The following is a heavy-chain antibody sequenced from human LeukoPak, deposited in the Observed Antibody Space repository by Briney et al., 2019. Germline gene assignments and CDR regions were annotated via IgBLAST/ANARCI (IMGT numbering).Heavy chain of an antibody. Sequence: GGSLRLSCAASGFTLFWHVMHWVRQAPGKPLEYVSFIHHNGDITSYADPVRGRFTVSRDNSKNTLFLDLTSLRTDDTAVYYCARDMSGTYSFDYWGQGTLVTVSS. CDR3: ARDMSGTYSFDY. CDR1: GFTLFWHV. CDR2: IHHNGDIT. D-gene: IGHD1-26*01. J-gene: IGHJ4*02. V-gene: IGHV3-64D*06.